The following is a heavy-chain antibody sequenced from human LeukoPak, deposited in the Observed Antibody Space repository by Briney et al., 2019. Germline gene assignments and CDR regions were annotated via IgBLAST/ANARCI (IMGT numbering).Heavy chain of an antibody. D-gene: IGHD3-10*01. V-gene: IGHV4-59*01. CDR1: GDSISTYY. Sequence: SGTLSLTCTVSGDSISTYYWSWIRQPPGKGLEWIGYIYYRVTSDYNPSLKSRVTMSVDMSTRQISLKLSSVTAADTAVYYCARAVGGDGSGSLWGPGTLATVSS. CDR3: ARAVGGDGSGSL. J-gene: IGHJ4*02. CDR2: IYYRVTS.